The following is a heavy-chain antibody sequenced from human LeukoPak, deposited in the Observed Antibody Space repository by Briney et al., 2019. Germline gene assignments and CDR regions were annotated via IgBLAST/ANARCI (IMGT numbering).Heavy chain of an antibody. D-gene: IGHD1-26*01. CDR2: IFYSGST. J-gene: IGHJ4*02. CDR1: GGSISTSSYY. V-gene: IGHV4-39*07. CDR3: ARFPVGATAA. Sequence: SETLSLTCTVSGGSISTSSYYWGWVRQPPGKGLEWIGNIFYSGSTYYSPSLKSRVTISLDTSRNQFSLKLSSVTAADTAVYYCARFPVGATAAWGQGTLVTVSS.